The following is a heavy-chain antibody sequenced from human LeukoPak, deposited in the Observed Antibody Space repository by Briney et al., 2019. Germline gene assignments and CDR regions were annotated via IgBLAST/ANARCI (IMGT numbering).Heavy chain of an antibody. CDR2: IYSGGSA. CDR3: AISPSVAPLAFDY. V-gene: IGHV3-66*01. CDR1: GFTFRNYW. J-gene: IGHJ4*01. D-gene: IGHD5-12*01. Sequence: GGSLRLSCAASGFTFRNYWMSWVRQAPGKGLEWVSLIYSGGSAYYADSVKARFTISRDNSKNTLDLQMNSLRAEDTAVYYCAISPSVAPLAFDYWGHGTVVTVSS.